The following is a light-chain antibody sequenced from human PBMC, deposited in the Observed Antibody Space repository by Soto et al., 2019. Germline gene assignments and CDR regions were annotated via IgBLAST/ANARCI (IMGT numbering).Light chain of an antibody. CDR1: QSIGGF. Sequence: EIVLTQSPATLSLSPGERATLFCRASQSIGGFLAWYQQRPGQAPRLLIYEASNRPTGIPARFSGSGSGIDFTLTISSLEPEDFAVYYCQQRSNWPPTWTFGQGTKVEIK. J-gene: IGKJ1*01. CDR2: EAS. CDR3: QQRSNWPPTWT. V-gene: IGKV3-11*01.